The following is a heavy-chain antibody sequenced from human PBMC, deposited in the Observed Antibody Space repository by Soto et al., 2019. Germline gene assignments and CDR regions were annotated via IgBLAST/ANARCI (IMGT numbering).Heavy chain of an antibody. D-gene: IGHD3-10*01. V-gene: IGHV3-30*18. CDR2: ISYDGSDQ. Sequence: QVQLMESGGGVVQPGRSLRLSCAASGFTFSSYGMYWVRQAPGKGLEWVARISYDGSDQFYGDSVKGRFTISRDNSKNTLYLQMNSLRREDTAVYYCAKDTGADYWGQGTVVTVSA. CDR1: GFTFSSYG. J-gene: IGHJ4*02. CDR3: AKDTGADY.